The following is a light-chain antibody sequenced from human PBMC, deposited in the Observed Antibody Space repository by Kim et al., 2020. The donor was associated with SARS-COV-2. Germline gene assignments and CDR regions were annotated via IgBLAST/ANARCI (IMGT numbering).Light chain of an antibody. CDR3: NSRDSSGHHL. J-gene: IGLJ2*01. Sequence: ALGQTVRITCQGDSLRIYYASWYQQKPGPAPVLVIYGKNNRPSGIPDRFSGSSSGNTASLTITGAQAEDEADYYCNSRDSSGHHLFGGGTQLTVL. CDR2: GKN. CDR1: SLRIYY. V-gene: IGLV3-19*01.